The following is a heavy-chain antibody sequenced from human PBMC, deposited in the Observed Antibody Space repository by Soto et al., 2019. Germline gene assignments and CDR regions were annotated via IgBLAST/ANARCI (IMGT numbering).Heavy chain of an antibody. D-gene: IGHD3-22*01. CDR3: ARVPIYYDSSGFYHYGTFDI. CDR1: GGSISSSYW. V-gene: IGHV4-4*02. J-gene: IGHJ3*02. CDR2: IYHSGST. Sequence: QVQLQESGPGLVKPSGTLSLTCAVSGGSISSSYWWNWVRQTPRGGLEWIGKIYHSGSTYYNPSLKSRVTMSLDRSNNHFSLKLSSVTAADTAVYYCARVPIYYDSSGFYHYGTFDIWGQGTLVTVSS.